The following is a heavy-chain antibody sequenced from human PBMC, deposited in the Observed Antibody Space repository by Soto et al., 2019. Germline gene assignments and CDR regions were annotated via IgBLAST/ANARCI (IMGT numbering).Heavy chain of an antibody. D-gene: IGHD2-15*01. Sequence: QVQLQQWGAGLLKPSETLSLTCGVSGGPLSDYNWSWIRQAPGAGLEWIGEIGPSGATNYNPSLMSRVKISPATSKRQFSLRLTSVTAADTAVYPCATTGGGIHYAFDYWGQGALITVSS. CDR3: ATTGGGIHYAFDY. CDR1: GGPLSDYN. J-gene: IGHJ4*02. CDR2: IGPSGAT. V-gene: IGHV4-34*01.